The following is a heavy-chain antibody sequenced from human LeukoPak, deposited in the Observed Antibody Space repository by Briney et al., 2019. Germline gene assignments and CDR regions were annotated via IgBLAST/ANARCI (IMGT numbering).Heavy chain of an antibody. J-gene: IGHJ6*02. Sequence: GGSLRLSCAASGFTFSSYGMHCVRQAPGKGLEWVSAISGSGGSTYYADSVKGRFTISRDNSKNTLYLQMNSLRAEDTAVYYCAKDLEVVVVVAATLYYYGMDVWGQGTTVTVSS. CDR3: AKDLEVVVVVAATLYYYGMDV. V-gene: IGHV3-23*01. CDR1: GFTFSSYG. D-gene: IGHD2-15*01. CDR2: ISGSGGST.